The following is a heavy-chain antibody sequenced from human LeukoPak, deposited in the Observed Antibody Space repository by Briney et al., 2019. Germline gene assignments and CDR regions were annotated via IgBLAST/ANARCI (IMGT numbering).Heavy chain of an antibody. CDR1: GGSISSHY. CDR2: IYSSGST. D-gene: IGHD3-22*01. CDR3: ARHYYHSSGSYSFDY. Sequence: SETLSLTCTVSGGSISSHYWSWIRQPPGKGLEWLGYIYSSGSTNYNPSLESRVTISVDTSKNQFSLKLSSVTAADTAVYYCARHYYHSSGSYSFDYWGQGTLVTVSS. J-gene: IGHJ4*02. V-gene: IGHV4-59*11.